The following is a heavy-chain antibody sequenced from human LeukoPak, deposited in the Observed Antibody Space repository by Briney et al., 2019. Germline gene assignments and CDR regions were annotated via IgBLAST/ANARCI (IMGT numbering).Heavy chain of an antibody. J-gene: IGHJ6*03. D-gene: IGHD2-15*01. CDR1: GYTFTSYA. V-gene: IGHV1-46*01. CDR2: INPSGGST. CDR3: ARDRDRYCSGGSCYSVLFNCMDV. Sequence: PGASVKVSCKASGYTFTSYAMHWVRQAPGQGLEWMAIINPSGGSTSYAQKFQGRVTMTRDMSTSTVYMELSSLRSEDTAVYYCARDRDRYCSGGSCYSVLFNCMDVWGKGTTVTVSS.